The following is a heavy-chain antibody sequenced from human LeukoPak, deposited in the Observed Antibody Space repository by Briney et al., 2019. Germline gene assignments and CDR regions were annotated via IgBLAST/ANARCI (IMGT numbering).Heavy chain of an antibody. CDR2: IKPDGSEI. V-gene: IGHV3-7*01. CDR3: ASFRYFDWLYFDY. Sequence: GGSLRLSCAASGFTFSNYWMSWLRQAPGKGLEWVVNIKPDGSEIYSVESVKGRFTISRDNAKDSLYLQMNSLRVEDTAVYYCASFRYFDWLYFDYWGQGTLVTVSS. CDR1: GFTFSNYW. J-gene: IGHJ4*02. D-gene: IGHD3-9*01.